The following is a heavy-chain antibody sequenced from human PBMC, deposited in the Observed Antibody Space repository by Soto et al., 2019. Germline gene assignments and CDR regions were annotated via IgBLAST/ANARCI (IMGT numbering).Heavy chain of an antibody. CDR2: IYHSGGT. J-gene: IGHJ5*02. CDR1: GGSISSGGYS. CDR3: ARGGIGHWFDP. Sequence: SETLSLTCAVSGGSISSGGYSWSWIRQPPGKGLEWIGYIYHSGGTYYNPSLKSRVTISVDRSKNQFSLKLSSVTAADTAVYYCARGGIGHWFDPWGQGTLVTVSS. V-gene: IGHV4-30-2*01. D-gene: IGHD3-16*01.